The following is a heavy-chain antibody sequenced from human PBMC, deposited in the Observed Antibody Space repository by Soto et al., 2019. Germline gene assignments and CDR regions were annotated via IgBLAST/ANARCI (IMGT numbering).Heavy chain of an antibody. V-gene: IGHV3-23*01. CDR3: AKDRLAGGFDY. D-gene: IGHD3-16*01. Sequence: GESLKISCAASGFTFSNYAISWVRQAPGKGLEWVSLVSATAGTTYYTDSVKGRFTISRDNSRNTVYLQMNSLRADDTAVYYCAKDRLAGGFDYWGQGTLVTVSS. CDR2: VSATAGTT. CDR1: GFTFSNYA. J-gene: IGHJ4*02.